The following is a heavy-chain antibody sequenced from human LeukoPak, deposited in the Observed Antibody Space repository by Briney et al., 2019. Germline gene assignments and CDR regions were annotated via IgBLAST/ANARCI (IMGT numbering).Heavy chain of an antibody. CDR1: GGPFIGYF. V-gene: IGHV4-34*01. Sequence: SETLSLTCAVYGGPFIGYFWSWIRQPPGKGLEWIGEINHGGSINYNPSLKSRVTISRDTPKNQFSLNLYSVTAADTAVYYCAKVYSSSSRDSFDVWGPGTMVTVSS. J-gene: IGHJ3*01. CDR3: AKVYSSSSRDSFDV. D-gene: IGHD6-6*01. CDR2: INHGGSI.